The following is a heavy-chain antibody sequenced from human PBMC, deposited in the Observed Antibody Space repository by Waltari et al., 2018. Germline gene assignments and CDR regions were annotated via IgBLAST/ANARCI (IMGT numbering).Heavy chain of an antibody. D-gene: IGHD3-22*01. Sequence: HLQESGPGLVQTSETLSLTCTVSGGSMRSYHWSWIRQAPGKGLEWIWYVYYSGSTDYNPSLKSRVTMSVDSSKSQFSLNWTSVTAADTAVYYCASDSSGYNFPFDYWGQGILVTVSS. V-gene: IGHV4-59*01. CDR3: ASDSSGYNFPFDY. J-gene: IGHJ4*02. CDR2: VYYSGST. CDR1: GGSMRSYH.